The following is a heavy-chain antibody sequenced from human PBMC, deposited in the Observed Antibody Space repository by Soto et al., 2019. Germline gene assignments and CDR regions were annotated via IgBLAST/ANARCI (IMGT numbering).Heavy chain of an antibody. D-gene: IGHD1-1*01. CDR1: GYIFTTYG. CDR3: ARGRYGDY. V-gene: IGHV1-18*01. J-gene: IGHJ4*02. Sequence: QVHLVQSGAEVKKPGASVKVSCKGSGYIFTTYGITWVRQAPGQGLEWMGWISAHNGNTNYAQKPQGRVTVTRDTSTSTAYMELSILRSDDTAVYYCARGRYGDYWGQGALVTVSP. CDR2: ISAHNGNT.